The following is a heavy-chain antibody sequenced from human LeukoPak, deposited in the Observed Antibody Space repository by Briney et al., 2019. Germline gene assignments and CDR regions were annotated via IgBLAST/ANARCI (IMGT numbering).Heavy chain of an antibody. D-gene: IGHD5-24*01. CDR2: ISHDGSTK. V-gene: IGHV3-30*04. CDR3: TRERWLQSFDY. Sequence: PGGSLRLSCAASGFTFDSYAIHWVRQAPGKGLTWVAAISHDGSTKHYAGSVKGRFTISRDNSKNTLYLQMNSLNTEDTALYYCTRERWLQSFDYWGQGTLVTVSA. J-gene: IGHJ4*02. CDR1: GFTFDSYA.